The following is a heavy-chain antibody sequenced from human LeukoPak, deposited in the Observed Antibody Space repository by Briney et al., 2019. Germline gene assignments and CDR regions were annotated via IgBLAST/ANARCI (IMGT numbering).Heavy chain of an antibody. J-gene: IGHJ4*02. CDR3: ARQLGYCSDGTCYFDY. D-gene: IGHD2-15*01. Sequence: PGGSLRPSCAASGFTFSSYAMSWVRQAPGKRLEWVSAISGSGGSTYYADSVKGRFTISRDNSKNTLYLHMNSLRAEDTAVYYCARQLGYCSDGTCYFDYWGQGTLVTVSS. V-gene: IGHV3-23*01. CDR1: GFTFSSYA. CDR2: ISGSGGST.